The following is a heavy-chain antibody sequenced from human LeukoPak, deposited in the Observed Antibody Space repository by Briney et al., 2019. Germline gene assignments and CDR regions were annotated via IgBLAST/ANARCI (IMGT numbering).Heavy chain of an antibody. CDR2: LSPSGGVT. V-gene: IGHV3-23*01. Sequence: GGSLRLSCAASGFTFSTYAMSWVRQAPGQGLEWVSALSPSGGVTYYEDSVKGRFTISRDNSKNTLYLQMNSLRSEDTAGYYCARGVSYFVLEYWGQGTLVTISS. J-gene: IGHJ4*02. CDR1: GFTFSTYA. D-gene: IGHD3-10*02. CDR3: ARGVSYFVLEY.